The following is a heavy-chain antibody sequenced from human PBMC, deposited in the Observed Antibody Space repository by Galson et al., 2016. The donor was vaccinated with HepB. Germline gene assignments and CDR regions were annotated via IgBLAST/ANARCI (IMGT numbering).Heavy chain of an antibody. CDR3: AKEDSMIVVGGVDY. CDR2: ISGSGGST. V-gene: IGHV3-23*01. D-gene: IGHD3-22*01. J-gene: IGHJ4*02. CDR1: GFSFNNYA. Sequence: SLRLSCAASGFSFNNYAVSWVRQAPGKGLEWVSGISGSGGSTYSADSVKGRFTISRDNSKNTLYLQMNSLRAEDTAVYYCAKEDSMIVVGGVDYWGQGTLDTVSS.